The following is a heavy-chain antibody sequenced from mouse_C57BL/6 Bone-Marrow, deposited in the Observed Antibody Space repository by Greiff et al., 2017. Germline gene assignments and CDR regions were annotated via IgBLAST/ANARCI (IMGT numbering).Heavy chain of an antibody. CDR2: IYPRSGNT. CDR1: GYTFTSYG. Sequence: QVQLQQSGAELARPGASVKLSCKASGYTFTSYGISWVKQRTGQGLEWIGEIYPRSGNTYYNEKFKGKATLTADKSSSTAYMELRNQTSEDSAVCFCARRYYGLFAYWGQGTLVTVSA. J-gene: IGHJ3*01. V-gene: IGHV1-81*01. CDR3: ARRYYGLFAY. D-gene: IGHD1-1*01.